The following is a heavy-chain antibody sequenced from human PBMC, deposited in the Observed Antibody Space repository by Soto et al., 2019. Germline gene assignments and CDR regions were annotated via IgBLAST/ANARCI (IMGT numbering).Heavy chain of an antibody. Sequence: GASVKVSCKASGGTFSSYAISWVRQAPGQGLEWMGGIIPIFGTANYAQKFQGRVTITADKSTSTAYMELSGLRSEDTAVYYCARVLSSSWYERGYYFDYWGQGTLVTVSS. J-gene: IGHJ4*02. CDR2: IIPIFGTA. CDR1: GGTFSSYA. D-gene: IGHD6-13*01. CDR3: ARVLSSSWYERGYYFDY. V-gene: IGHV1-69*06.